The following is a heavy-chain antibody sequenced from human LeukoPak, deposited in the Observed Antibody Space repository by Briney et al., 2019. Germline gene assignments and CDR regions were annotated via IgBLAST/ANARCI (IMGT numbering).Heavy chain of an antibody. D-gene: IGHD5-12*01. J-gene: IGHJ5*02. V-gene: IGHV3-74*03. CDR2: INSDGSRT. CDR3: ARDGHDYGTDH. CDR1: GFTFRSYG. Sequence: GGSLRLSCEVSGFTFRSYGMHWVRQIPGKELVWVSHINSDGSRTMYADSVKGRFTISRDNAMHTVDLQMSSLRAENMAVYYCARDGHDYGTDHWGQGILVIVSS.